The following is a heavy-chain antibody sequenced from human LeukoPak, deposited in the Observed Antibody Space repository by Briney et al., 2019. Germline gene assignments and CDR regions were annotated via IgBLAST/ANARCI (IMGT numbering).Heavy chain of an antibody. CDR1: GRPISNRSYY. J-gene: IGHJ3*02. D-gene: IGHD2-21*02. V-gene: IGHV4-39*01. CDR3: ARHDVEHIVVVTAISLLWGAFDI. Sequence: SETLSLTCTVSGRPISNRSYYWGWIRQPPGKGLEWIGDIYYSGSTYYNPSLKSRVTISVDTSKNQFSLKLGSVTAADTAVLYMARHDVEHIVVVTAISLLWGAFDIWGQGTMVTVSS. CDR2: IYYSGST.